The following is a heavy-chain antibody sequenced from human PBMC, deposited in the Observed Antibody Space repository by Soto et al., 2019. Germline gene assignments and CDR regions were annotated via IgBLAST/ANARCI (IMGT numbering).Heavy chain of an antibody. V-gene: IGHV1-18*01. J-gene: IGHJ6*02. CDR1: GYSFTTYG. Sequence: QVQLVQSRGEVKKPGASVKVSCKTSGYSFTTYGISWVRQAPGQGLEWMGWISGYNGNTRYAQKLKGRLTMTTDTSTSTAYMELRSLTSDDTAVYYCAREGPAPYYYYGMDVWGQGSTVTVSS. CDR3: AREGPAPYYYYGMDV. CDR2: ISGYNGNT.